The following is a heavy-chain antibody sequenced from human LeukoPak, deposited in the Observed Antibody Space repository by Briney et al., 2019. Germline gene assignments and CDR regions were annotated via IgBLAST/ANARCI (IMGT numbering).Heavy chain of an antibody. Sequence: GGSLRLSCSASGFTISSYWMSWVRQAPGKGLGWVANIKQGGSEKYDVDSVKGRFTISRDNANTSRDLQMNSLRAEGTAVYECARKKIGWFGQGYYYYYYMDVWGKGTTVTVTS. CDR1: GFTISSYW. D-gene: IGHD3-10*01. CDR2: IKQGGSEK. V-gene: IGHV3-7*01. CDR3: ARKKIGWFGQGYYYYYYMDV. J-gene: IGHJ6*03.